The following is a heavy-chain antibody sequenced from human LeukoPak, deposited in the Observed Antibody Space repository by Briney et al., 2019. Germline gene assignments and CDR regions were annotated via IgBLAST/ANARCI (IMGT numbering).Heavy chain of an antibody. D-gene: IGHD2-8*01. CDR3: ARSGYCTNGVCYPTYYYYYMDV. V-gene: IGHV3-7*01. CDR2: IKQDGSEK. J-gene: IGHJ6*03. Sequence: GGSLRLSCAASGFTFSSYWMSWVRQAPGKGLEWVANIKQDGSEKYYVDSVKGRFTISRDNAKNSLYLQMNSLRAEDTAVYYCARSGYCTNGVCYPTYYYYYMDVWGKGTTVTVSS. CDR1: GFTFSSYW.